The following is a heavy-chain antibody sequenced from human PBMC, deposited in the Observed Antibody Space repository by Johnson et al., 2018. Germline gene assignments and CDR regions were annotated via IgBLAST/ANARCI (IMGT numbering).Heavy chain of an antibody. D-gene: IGHD6-6*01. Sequence: VQLVESGGGVVQPGRSLRLSCAASGFTFSSYGMHWVRQAPGKGLEWVAVIWYDGSNKYYADSVKGRFTISRDNSKNTLYLQMNSLRAEDTAVYYCARGIYSSSSYWFDPWGQGTLVTVSS. CDR1: GFTFSSYG. J-gene: IGHJ5*02. V-gene: IGHV3-33*01. CDR3: ARGIYSSSSYWFDP. CDR2: IWYDGSNK.